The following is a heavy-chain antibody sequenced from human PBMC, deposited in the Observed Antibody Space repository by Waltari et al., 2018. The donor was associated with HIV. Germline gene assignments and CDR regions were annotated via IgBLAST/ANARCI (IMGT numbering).Heavy chain of an antibody. D-gene: IGHD3-3*01. V-gene: IGHV1-8*01. Sequence: QVQLVQSGPEIKKPRASVRVSCKASGYSFIDFDINWVRRAPGRGLEWVGWMNPDNGDAGYERSFKGRFTLTRDTSTDTAYMEVDNLKSEDTAIYYCTKGRRGALFGDEWGQGTLITVSS. CDR1: GYSFIDFD. CDR3: TKGRRGALFGDE. CDR2: MNPDNGDA. J-gene: IGHJ4*02.